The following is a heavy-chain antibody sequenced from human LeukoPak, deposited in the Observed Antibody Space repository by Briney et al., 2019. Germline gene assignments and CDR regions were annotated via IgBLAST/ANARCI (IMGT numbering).Heavy chain of an antibody. CDR1: GGTFSSYA. J-gene: IGHJ6*03. CDR3: ARDGCSSTSCYGNYYYMDV. V-gene: IGHV1-69*13. D-gene: IGHD2-2*01. CDR2: IIPIFGTA. Sequence: ASVKVSCKASGGTFSSYAISWVRQAPGQGLEWMGGIIPIFGTANYAQKFQGRVTITADESTSTAYMELSSLRSEDTAVYYCARDGCSSTSCYGNYYYMDVWGKGTTVTVSS.